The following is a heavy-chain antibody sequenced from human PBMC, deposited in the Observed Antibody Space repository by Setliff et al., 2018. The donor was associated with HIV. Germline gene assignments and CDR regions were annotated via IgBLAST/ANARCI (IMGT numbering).Heavy chain of an antibody. CDR1: GGSFSGYQ. CDR2: INNSGST. CDR3: ARFYGDYETDYWFDP. Sequence: PSETLSLTCAVCGGSFSGYQWSWIRQPPGKGLEWIGEINNSGSTNYNPSLKSRVTISVDTSKNQFSVTLTSVTEADTAVYYCARFYGDYETDYWFDPWGHGILVTVSS. J-gene: IGHJ5*02. V-gene: IGHV4-34*01. D-gene: IGHD4-17*01.